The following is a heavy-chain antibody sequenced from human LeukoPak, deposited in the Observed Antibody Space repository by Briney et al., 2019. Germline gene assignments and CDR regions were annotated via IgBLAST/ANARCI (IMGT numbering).Heavy chain of an antibody. V-gene: IGHV3-21*01. D-gene: IGHD3-3*01. J-gene: IGHJ6*03. CDR3: ARITIFGVVIIGYMDV. CDR1: GFTFISYS. Sequence: GGSLRLSCAASGFTFISYSMNWVRQAPGKGLEWVSSISSSSSYIYYADSVKGRFTISRDNAKNSLYLQMNSLRAEDTAVYYCARITIFGVVIIGYMDVWGKGTTVTVSS. CDR2: ISSSSSYI.